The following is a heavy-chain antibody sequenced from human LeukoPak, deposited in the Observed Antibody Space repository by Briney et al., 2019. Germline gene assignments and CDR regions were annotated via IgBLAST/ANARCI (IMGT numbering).Heavy chain of an antibody. CDR2: INPNSGGT. CDR1: GYTVTELS. V-gene: IGHV1-2*02. Sequence: GASVKVSCKVSGYTVTELSTHWVRQSPGKGLEWMGWINPNSGGTNYAQKFQGRVTMTRDTSISTAYMDLSRLRSDDTAVYYCARGMGVLVPAATWFDPWGQGTLVTVSS. J-gene: IGHJ5*02. D-gene: IGHD2-2*01. CDR3: ARGMGVLVPAATWFDP.